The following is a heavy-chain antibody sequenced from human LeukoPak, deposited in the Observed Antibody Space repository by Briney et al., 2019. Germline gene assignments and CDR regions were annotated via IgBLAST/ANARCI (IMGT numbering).Heavy chain of an antibody. CDR1: GGTFSSYA. CDR2: IIPIFGIA. V-gene: IGHV1-69*04. J-gene: IGHJ5*02. Sequence: SVKVSCKASGGTFSSYAISWVRQAPGQGLEWMGRIIPIFGIANYAQKFQGRVTITADKSTSTAYMELSSLRSEDTAVYYCARVGGQAYSGGDCYYNWFDPWGQGTLVTVSS. CDR3: ARVGGQAYSGGDCYYNWFDP. D-gene: IGHD2-21*02.